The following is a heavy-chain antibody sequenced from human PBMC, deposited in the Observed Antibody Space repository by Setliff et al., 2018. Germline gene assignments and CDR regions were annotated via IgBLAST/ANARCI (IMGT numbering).Heavy chain of an antibody. D-gene: IGHD2-2*01. CDR3: ARSETCHSTHCSPYDY. Sequence: LRLSCAASGFSFTTYTMNWIRQAPGQGLEWVSSIDTSSTWIYYADSVKGRFTISRDSAENSLYLQMNSLRAEDTAVYYCARSETCHSTHCSPYDYWGQGTPVTVSS. J-gene: IGHJ4*02. CDR1: GFSFTTYT. CDR2: IDTSSTWI. V-gene: IGHV3-21*01.